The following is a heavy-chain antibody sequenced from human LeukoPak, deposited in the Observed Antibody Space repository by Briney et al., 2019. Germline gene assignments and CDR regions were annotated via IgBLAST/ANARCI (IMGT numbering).Heavy chain of an antibody. CDR3: ARVAYCTKGVCINFVL. D-gene: IGHD2-8*01. CDR2: INPNSGGT. V-gene: IGHV1-2*02. J-gene: IGHJ1*01. Sequence: ASVKVSCKASGYTFTGYYIHWMRQAPGQGLEWMGWINPNSGGTNYAQNFQGRLTVTRDTSTSTAYMELSGLRADDTAVYYCARVAYCTKGVCINFVLWGQDPRVSVSS. CDR1: GYTFTGYY.